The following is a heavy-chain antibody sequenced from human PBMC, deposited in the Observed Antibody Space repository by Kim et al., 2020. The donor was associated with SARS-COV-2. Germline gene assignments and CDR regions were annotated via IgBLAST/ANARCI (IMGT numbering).Heavy chain of an antibody. Sequence: GESLKISCKGSGYSFTSYWIGWVRQMPGKGLEWMGIIYPGDSDTRYSPSFQGQVTISADKSISTAYLQWSSLKASDTAMYYCARSEWYYGGNRDLFYDYWGQGTLVTVSS. CDR1: GYSFTSYW. CDR3: ARSEWYYGGNRDLFYDY. CDR2: IYPGDSDT. D-gene: IGHD4-17*01. J-gene: IGHJ4*02. V-gene: IGHV5-51*01.